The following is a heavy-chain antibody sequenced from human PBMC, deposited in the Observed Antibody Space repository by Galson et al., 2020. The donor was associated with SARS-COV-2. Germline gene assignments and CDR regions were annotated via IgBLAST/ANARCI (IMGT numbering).Heavy chain of an antibody. CDR2: IVVDTGNT. CDR1: GFTFTSYA. J-gene: IGHJ4*02. D-gene: IGHD2-15*01. V-gene: IGHV1-58*01. CDR3: AAWWAGVNTGGGY. Sequence: SVKVSCKASGFTFTSYAVHWVRQARGQRLEWIGWIVVDTGNTNYAQKLQERVTITTDMSPNTASVAVSSLRSEDTAVYYCAAWWAGVNTGGGYWGQGTLVTVSS.